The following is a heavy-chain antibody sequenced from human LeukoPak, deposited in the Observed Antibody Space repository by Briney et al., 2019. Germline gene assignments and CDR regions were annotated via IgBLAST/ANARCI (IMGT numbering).Heavy chain of an antibody. J-gene: IGHJ4*02. CDR2: IYPRDGST. CDR1: GYTFTSNY. Sequence: ASVKVSRKASGYTFTSNYIHWVRQAPGQGLDWMGMIYPRDGSTSYAQKFQGRVTVTRDTSTSTVHMELSGLRSEDTAVYYCARDQEGFDYWGQGTLVTVSS. CDR3: ARDQEGFDY. V-gene: IGHV1-46*01.